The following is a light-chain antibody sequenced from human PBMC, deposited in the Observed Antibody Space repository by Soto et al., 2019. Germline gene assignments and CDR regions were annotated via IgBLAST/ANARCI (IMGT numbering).Light chain of an antibody. CDR1: SSDVGAYDY. J-gene: IGLJ1*01. Sequence: QSSLTQPSSGSGSPGQSITISCTGTSSDVGAYDYVSWYQQHPDKAPKLMLYEVSNRPSGVSNRFSGSKSVNTATLTISGLQAEDEADYYCSSYTSSSTRVFGTGTKVTV. CDR3: SSYTSSSTRV. CDR2: EVS. V-gene: IGLV2-14*03.